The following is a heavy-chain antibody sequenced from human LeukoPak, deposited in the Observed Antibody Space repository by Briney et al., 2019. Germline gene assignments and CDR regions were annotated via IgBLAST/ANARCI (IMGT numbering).Heavy chain of an antibody. CDR1: GGSISSSSYY. Sequence: SETLSLTCTVSGGSISSSSYYWGWIRQPPGKGLEWIRSIYCSGSTYYNPSLKSRVNISVDTSKNQFSLKLSSVTAADTAVYYCARDLPWHYDSSGYYYGWFDPWGQGTLVSVSS. CDR2: IYCSGST. D-gene: IGHD3-22*01. CDR3: ARDLPWHYDSSGYYYGWFDP. V-gene: IGHV4-39*07. J-gene: IGHJ5*02.